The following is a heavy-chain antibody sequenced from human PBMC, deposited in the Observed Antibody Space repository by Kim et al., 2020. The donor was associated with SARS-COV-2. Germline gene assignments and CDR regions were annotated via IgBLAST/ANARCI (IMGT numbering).Heavy chain of an antibody. V-gene: IGHV4-34*01. Sequence: SETLSLTCAVYGGSFSGYYWSWIRQPPGKGLEWIGEINHSGSTNYNPSLKSRVTISVDTSKNQFSLKLSSVTAADTAVYYCARTISPRHLTFDFYSSSRRDYYYGMDVWGQGTTVTVSS. CDR3: ARTISPRHLTFDFYSSSRRDYYYGMDV. CDR1: GGSFSGYY. CDR2: INHSGST. J-gene: IGHJ6*02. D-gene: IGHD6-13*01.